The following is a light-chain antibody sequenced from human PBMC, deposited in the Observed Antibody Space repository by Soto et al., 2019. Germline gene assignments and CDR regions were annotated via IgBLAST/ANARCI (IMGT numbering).Light chain of an antibody. J-gene: IGLJ1*01. V-gene: IGLV2-14*01. CDR2: DVS. CDR1: SSDVGGYNY. Sequence: QSALTQPASVSGSPGQSITISCTGTSSDVGGYNYVSWYQQHPGKAPKLMIYDVSNRPSGVSNRFSGSKSGNTASLTISGLQAEDDADDYCSSYTSSSTLWVFGTGTKVTVL. CDR3: SSYTSSSTLWV.